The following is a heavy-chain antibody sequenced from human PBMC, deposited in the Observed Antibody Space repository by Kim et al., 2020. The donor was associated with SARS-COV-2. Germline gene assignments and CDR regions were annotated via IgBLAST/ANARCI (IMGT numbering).Heavy chain of an antibody. V-gene: IGHV5-10-1*01. Sequence: GESLKISCKGSGYSFTSYWISWVRQMPGKGLEWMGRIDPSDSYTNYSPSFQGHVTISADKSISTAYLQWSSLKASDTAMYYCARQTHRLAVIAAYNWFDPWGQGTLVTVSS. CDR2: IDPSDSYT. CDR1: GYSFTSYW. D-gene: IGHD6-25*01. CDR3: ARQTHRLAVIAAYNWFDP. J-gene: IGHJ5*02.